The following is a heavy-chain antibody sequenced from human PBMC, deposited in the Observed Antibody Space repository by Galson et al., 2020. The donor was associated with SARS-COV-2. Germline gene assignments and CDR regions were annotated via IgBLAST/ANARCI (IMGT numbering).Heavy chain of an antibody. D-gene: IGHD5-12*01. J-gene: IGHJ4*02. CDR1: GFSLSGYW. CDR3: ARGASGYGNFDY. V-gene: IGHV3-74*01. CDR2: INSGGST. Sequence: GGSLRLSCVASGFSLSGYWMHWVRQVPGKGLVWLSRINSGGSTYYADFVKGRFTISRDHAKNTPYLQMTSLRDDDTAVYYCARGASGYGNFDYWGQGTLVTVSS.